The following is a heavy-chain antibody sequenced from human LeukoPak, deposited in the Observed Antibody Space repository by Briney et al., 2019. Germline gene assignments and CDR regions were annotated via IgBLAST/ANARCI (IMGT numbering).Heavy chain of an antibody. D-gene: IGHD3-16*02. J-gene: IGHJ4*02. CDR3: ARCLVMITFGGVIAYFDY. Sequence: SETLSLTCAVYGGSFSGYYWSWIRQPPGKGLEWIGEINHSGSTNYNPSLKSRVTISVDTSKNQFSLKLSSVTAADTAVYYCARCLVMITFGGVIAYFDYWGQGTLVTVSS. CDR1: GGSFSGYY. V-gene: IGHV4-34*01. CDR2: INHSGST.